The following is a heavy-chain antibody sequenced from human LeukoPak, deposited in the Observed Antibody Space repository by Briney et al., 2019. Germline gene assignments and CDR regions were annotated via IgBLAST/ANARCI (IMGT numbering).Heavy chain of an antibody. V-gene: IGHV4-39*07. CDR2: IYYSGST. CDR1: GGSISSSSYY. Sequence: SETLSLTCTVSGGSISSSSYYWGWIRQPPGKGLEWIGSIYYSGSTYYNPSLKSRVTISVDTSKNQFSLKLSSVTATDTAIYYCARGVGSRYYYNRYYFDSWGQGTLVTVSS. J-gene: IGHJ4*02. D-gene: IGHD3-22*01. CDR3: ARGVGSRYYYNRYYFDS.